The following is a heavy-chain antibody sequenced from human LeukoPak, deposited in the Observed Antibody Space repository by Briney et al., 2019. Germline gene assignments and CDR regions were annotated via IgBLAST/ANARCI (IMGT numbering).Heavy chain of an antibody. Sequence: RGSLRLSCAASGFTSRRFSMNWVRQAPGTGLEWVSYISGSSSTIYYADSVKGRFTISRDNAKNSLYLQMNSLRDEDTAVYYCARSLLLGTSVDYWGQGTLVTVSS. V-gene: IGHV3-48*02. J-gene: IGHJ4*02. D-gene: IGHD3-22*01. CDR2: ISGSSSTI. CDR3: ARSLLLGTSVDY. CDR1: GFTSRRFS.